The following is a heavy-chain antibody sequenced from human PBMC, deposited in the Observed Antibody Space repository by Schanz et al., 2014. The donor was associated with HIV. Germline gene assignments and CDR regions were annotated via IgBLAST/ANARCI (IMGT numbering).Heavy chain of an antibody. D-gene: IGHD3-16*01. CDR1: GFTFSNYG. CDR3: ARGNDFFGGVPDY. V-gene: IGHV3-33*08. CDR2: IWYDGGNK. J-gene: IGHJ4*02. Sequence: VRLLESGGGLVQPGGSLRLSCAASGFTFSNYGMHWVRQAPGKGREGVALIWYDGGNKYYADSVEGRFTISRDSSKNTVYLEMNSLRAEDTAVYYCARGNDFFGGVPDYWGQGTLVSVSS.